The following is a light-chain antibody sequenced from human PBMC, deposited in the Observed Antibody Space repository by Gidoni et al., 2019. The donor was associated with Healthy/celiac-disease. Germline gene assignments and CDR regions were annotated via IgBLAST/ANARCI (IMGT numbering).Light chain of an antibody. Sequence: DSVMTQFPLSLPVTPGAPASISCRSSQSLLHSNGYNYLDWYLQKPGQSPPLLIYLGSNRASGVPDRFSGSGSGTDFTLKISRVEAEDVGVYYCMQALQTPRTFGPGTKVDIK. CDR2: LGS. J-gene: IGKJ3*01. V-gene: IGKV2-28*01. CDR3: MQALQTPRT. CDR1: QSLLHSNGYNY.